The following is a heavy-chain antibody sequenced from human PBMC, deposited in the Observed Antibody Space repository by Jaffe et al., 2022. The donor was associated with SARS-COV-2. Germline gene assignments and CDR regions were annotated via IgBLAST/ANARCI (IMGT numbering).Heavy chain of an antibody. CDR2: ISSSSSTI. CDR3: ARDKEGIWFGAKELDY. D-gene: IGHD3-10*01. V-gene: IGHV3-48*01. J-gene: IGHJ4*02. Sequence: EVQLVESGGGLVQPGGSLRLSCAASGFTFSSYSMNWVRQAPGKGLEWVSYISSSSSTIYYADSVKGRFTISRDNAKNSLYLQMNSLRAEDTAVYYCARDKEGIWFGAKELDYWGQGTLVTVSS. CDR1: GFTFSSYS.